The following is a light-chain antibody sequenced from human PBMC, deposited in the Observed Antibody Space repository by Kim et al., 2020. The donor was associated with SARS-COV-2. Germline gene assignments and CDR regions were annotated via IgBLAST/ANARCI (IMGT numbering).Light chain of an antibody. J-gene: IGKJ4*01. CDR1: QSVRSN. Sequence: EIVMTQSPATLSMSPGERATLSCRASQSVRSNVAWYQQKPGQAPRLLIYGASTRATNIPARFSGSGSRTEFTLTISSLQSEDFAVYFCQQYNNWPPLTFGGGTKVDIK. CDR3: QQYNNWPPLT. CDR2: GAS. V-gene: IGKV3-15*01.